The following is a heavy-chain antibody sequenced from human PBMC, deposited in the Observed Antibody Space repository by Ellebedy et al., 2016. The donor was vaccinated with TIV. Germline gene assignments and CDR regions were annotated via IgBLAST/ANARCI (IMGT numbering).Heavy chain of an antibody. D-gene: IGHD6-19*01. J-gene: IGHJ4*02. CDR2: IKQDGSEK. CDR1: GFTFSNYW. Sequence: GGSLRLSCAASGFTFSNYWMSWVRRAPGKGLEWVANIKQDGSEKYYVDSVEGRFAISRDNAKNSMYLQMNSLRDEDTAVYYCARDQWLGRAYYFDYWGQGTLLTVSS. V-gene: IGHV3-7*01. CDR3: ARDQWLGRAYYFDY.